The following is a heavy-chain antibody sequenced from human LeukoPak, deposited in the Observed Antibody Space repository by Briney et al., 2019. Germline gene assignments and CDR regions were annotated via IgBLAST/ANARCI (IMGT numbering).Heavy chain of an antibody. CDR2: IYVAGST. CDR1: GFSVNSNY. J-gene: IGHJ4*02. CDR3: ARGQATVVLYY. Sequence: GGSLRLSCAASGFSVNSNYMSWVRQAPGKGLGWVAVIYVAGSTDYADSVKGRFTISRDISKNTLDLQMNSLRAEDTAVYYCARGQATVVLYYWGQGTLVTVSS. D-gene: IGHD4-23*01. V-gene: IGHV3-66*01.